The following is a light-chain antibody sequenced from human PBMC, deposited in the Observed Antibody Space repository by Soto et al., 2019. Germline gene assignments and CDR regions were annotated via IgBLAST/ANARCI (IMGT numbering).Light chain of an antibody. CDR2: KAS. Sequence: DIQLTQSPPTLSASIRDRVTITCRASQSISTWLAWYQQKPGTAPKLLIYKASTLEGGVPSRFSGSRSGTEFTLTVSSLQPDDFAAYYCQQYNDSFPYTFGQGTKVDIK. V-gene: IGKV1-5*03. CDR1: QSISTW. J-gene: IGKJ2*01. CDR3: QQYNDSFPYT.